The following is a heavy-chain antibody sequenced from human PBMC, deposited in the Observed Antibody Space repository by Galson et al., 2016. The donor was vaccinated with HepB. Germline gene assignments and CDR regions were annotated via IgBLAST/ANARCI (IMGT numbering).Heavy chain of an antibody. CDR3: AARGHSWPYY. Sequence: SVKVSCKASGVTFRTSAVQWVRQARGQHLEWIEWIVAGNGDTKYAQKFQERVTITRDMSTRTAYMERSSLTSEDTAVYYCAARGHSWPYYWGQGTLVTVSS. D-gene: IGHD6-13*01. CDR2: IVAGNGDT. V-gene: IGHV1-58*01. J-gene: IGHJ4*02. CDR1: GVTFRTSA.